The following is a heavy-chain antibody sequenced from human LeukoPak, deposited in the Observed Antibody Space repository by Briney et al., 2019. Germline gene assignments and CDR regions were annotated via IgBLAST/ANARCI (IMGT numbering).Heavy chain of an antibody. CDR3: ARDRGITGTRYYFDY. D-gene: IGHD1-7*01. V-gene: IGHV3-64*01. J-gene: IGHJ4*02. CDR2: ISSNGGST. Sequence: GGSLRLSCAASGFTFSSYAMHWVRQAPGQGLEYVSAISSNGGSTYYANSVKGRFTISRDNSKNTLYLQMGSLRAEDMAVYYCARDRGITGTRYYFDYWGQGTLVTVSS. CDR1: GFTFSSYA.